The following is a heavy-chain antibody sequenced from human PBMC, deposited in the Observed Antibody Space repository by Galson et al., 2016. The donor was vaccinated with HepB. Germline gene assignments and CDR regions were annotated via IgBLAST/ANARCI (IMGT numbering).Heavy chain of an antibody. CDR1: GFTFSRNA. CDR2: ISYDGSNE. D-gene: IGHD2-2*03. CDR3: ARDGYCSSTSCLKTLYYYYYMDV. Sequence: SLRLSCAASGFTFSRNAMHWVRQSPGKGLEWVALISYDGSNEYYAESVKGRFTISRDNSQNTLYLQMNSLRAEDTAVYYCARDGYCSSTSCLKTLYYYYYMDVWGKGTPVTVSS. V-gene: IGHV3-30-3*01. J-gene: IGHJ6*03.